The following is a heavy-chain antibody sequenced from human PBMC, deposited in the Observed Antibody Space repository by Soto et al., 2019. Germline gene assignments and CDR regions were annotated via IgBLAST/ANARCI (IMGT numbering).Heavy chain of an antibody. V-gene: IGHV3-48*03. Sequence: PGGSLRLSCAASGFTFSSYEMNWVRQAPGKGLEWVSYISSSGSTIYYADSVKGRFTISRDNAKNSLYLQMNSLRAEDTAVYYCARTWDSSGYYYYYYYGMDVWGQGTTVTVSS. CDR3: ARTWDSSGYYYYYYYGMDV. J-gene: IGHJ6*02. CDR1: GFTFSSYE. D-gene: IGHD3-22*01. CDR2: ISSSGSTI.